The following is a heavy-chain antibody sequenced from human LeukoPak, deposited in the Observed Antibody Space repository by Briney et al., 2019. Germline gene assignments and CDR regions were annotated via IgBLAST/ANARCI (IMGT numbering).Heavy chain of an antibody. Sequence: SETLSLTCTVSGGSISSYYWSWIRQPPGKGLEWIGYIYYSGSTNYNPSLKSRVTISVDTSKNQFSLKLSSVTAADTAVYYCARGWSTYYYYYGMDVWGQGTTDTVSS. V-gene: IGHV4-59*01. J-gene: IGHJ6*02. CDR3: ARGWSTYYYYYGMDV. CDR2: IYYSGST. CDR1: GGSISSYY. D-gene: IGHD6-19*01.